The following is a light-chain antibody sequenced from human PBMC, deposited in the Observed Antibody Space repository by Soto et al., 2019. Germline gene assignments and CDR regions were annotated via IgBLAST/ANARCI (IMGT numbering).Light chain of an antibody. V-gene: IGLV1-40*01. J-gene: IGLJ7*01. CDR3: QSYDSSLSGSV. CDR2: GNS. CDR1: SSNIGAGYD. Sequence: QPVLTQPPSVSGAPGQRVTISCTGSSSNIGAGYDVHWYQQLPGTAPKLLIYGNSNRPSGVPDRFSGSKSGTSASLAITGLQAEDDADYSCQSYDSSLSGSVFGGGTQLTVL.